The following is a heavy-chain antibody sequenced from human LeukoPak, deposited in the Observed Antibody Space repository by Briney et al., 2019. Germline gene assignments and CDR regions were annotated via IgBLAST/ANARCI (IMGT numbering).Heavy chain of an antibody. CDR3: ARSPRVSRWFDP. J-gene: IGHJ5*02. CDR1: GGSISSYY. Sequence: SETLSPTCTVSGGSISSYYWSWIRQPAGKGLEWIGRIYTSGSTNYNPSLKSRVTISVDTSKNQFSLKLSSVTAADTAVYYCARSPRVSRWFDPWGQGTLVTVSS. CDR2: IYTSGST. D-gene: IGHD6-6*01. V-gene: IGHV4-4*07.